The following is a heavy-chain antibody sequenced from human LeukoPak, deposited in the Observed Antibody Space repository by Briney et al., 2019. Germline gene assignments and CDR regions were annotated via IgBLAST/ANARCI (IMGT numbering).Heavy chain of an antibody. J-gene: IGHJ3*02. CDR1: GGTFSSYA. CDR2: INPNSGGT. V-gene: IGHV1-2*02. Sequence: ASVKVSCKASGGTFSSYAISWVRQAPGQGLEWMGWINPNSGGTNYAQKFQGRVTMTRDTSISTAYMELSRLRSDDTAVYYCARPKAFYYDSSGFDIWGQGTMVTVSS. CDR3: ARPKAFYYDSSGFDI. D-gene: IGHD3-22*01.